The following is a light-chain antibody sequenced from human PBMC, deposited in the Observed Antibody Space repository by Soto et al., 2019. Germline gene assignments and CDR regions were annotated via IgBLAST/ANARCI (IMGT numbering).Light chain of an antibody. CDR3: QQYGSSPSIT. CDR1: QSVSSSY. V-gene: IGKV3-20*01. CDR2: GAS. J-gene: IGKJ5*01. Sequence: EIVLTQSPGTLSFSPWEGATLSCSASQSVSSSYLAWYQQKPGQAPRLLIYGASSRATGIPDRFSGSGSGTDFTLTISRLEPEDFAVYYCQQYGSSPSITFGQGTRLEMK.